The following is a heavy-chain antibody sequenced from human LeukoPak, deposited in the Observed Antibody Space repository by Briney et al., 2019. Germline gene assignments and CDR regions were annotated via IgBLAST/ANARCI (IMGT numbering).Heavy chain of an antibody. J-gene: IGHJ4*02. V-gene: IGHV3-74*01. Sequence: GGSLRLSCAASGFTFSDYWMHWVRQAPDKGLMWVSRIRTDGDTSYADSVRGRFTISRDNSKNTLYLQMDSLRAEDTAVYYCARDARVGDPLDYWGQGTLVTVSS. CDR2: IRTDGDT. D-gene: IGHD4-17*01. CDR3: ARDARVGDPLDY. CDR1: GFTFSDYW.